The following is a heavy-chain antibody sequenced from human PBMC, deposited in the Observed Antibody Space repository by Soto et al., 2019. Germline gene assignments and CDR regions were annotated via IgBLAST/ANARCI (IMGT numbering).Heavy chain of an antibody. V-gene: IGHV1-46*01. CDR1: GYTFTSYY. Sequence: ASVKVSCKASGYTFTSYYMHWVRQAPGQGLEWMGIINPSGGSTSYAQKFQGRVTMTRDTSTSTVYMELSSLRSEDTAVYYCAGAPYDFLSVYLRRPSGITVWAQGTTVTSP. D-gene: IGHD3-3*01. J-gene: IGHJ6*02. CDR2: INPSGGST. CDR3: AGAPYDFLSVYLRRPSGITV.